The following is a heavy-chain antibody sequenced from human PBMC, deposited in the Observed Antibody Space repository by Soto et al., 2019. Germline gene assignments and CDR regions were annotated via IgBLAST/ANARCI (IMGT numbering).Heavy chain of an antibody. V-gene: IGHV4-59*01. CDR2: IYYLGST. D-gene: IGHD3-10*01. J-gene: IGHJ4*02. CDR3: ARDGYDGSGSPYPAY. Sequence: PSETLSLTCSVSGGSMSEYFWSWIRQSPGKGLEWIGYIYYLGSTHYNPSLKSRVTISVDTSKRQFSLRLTSVTAADTAVYYCARDGYDGSGSPYPAYWGPGTQVTVSS. CDR1: GGSMSEYF.